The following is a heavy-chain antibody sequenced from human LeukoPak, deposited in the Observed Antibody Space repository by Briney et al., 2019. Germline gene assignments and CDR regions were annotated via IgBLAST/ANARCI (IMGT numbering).Heavy chain of an antibody. D-gene: IGHD1-26*01. CDR1: GFTFSSYW. Sequence: GGSLRLSCAASGFTFSSYWMSWVRQAPGKGLEWVANIKQDGSEKYYVDSVKGRFTISRDNAKNSLYLQINSLRADDTAVYYCAKGRVGTNGVLEHWGQGTLVTVSS. CDR2: IKQDGSEK. J-gene: IGHJ1*01. V-gene: IGHV3-7*05. CDR3: AKGRVGTNGVLEH.